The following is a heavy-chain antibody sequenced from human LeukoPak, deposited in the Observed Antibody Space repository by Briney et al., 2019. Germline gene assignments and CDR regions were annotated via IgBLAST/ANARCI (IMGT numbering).Heavy chain of an antibody. CDR1: GLVFGKYA. CDR3: AKGRCSGPGCDSFDY. D-gene: IGHD5-12*01. J-gene: IGHJ4*02. V-gene: IGHV3-23*03. CDR2: ISDDSSFT. Sequence: GGSLRLSCAASGLVFGKYAMAWVRQAPGKGLECVSIISDDSSFTYYLDSVKGRSTIFRDNSKNTLYLHMNSLKAEDTAAYYCAKGRCSGPGCDSFDYWGQGTLVTVFS.